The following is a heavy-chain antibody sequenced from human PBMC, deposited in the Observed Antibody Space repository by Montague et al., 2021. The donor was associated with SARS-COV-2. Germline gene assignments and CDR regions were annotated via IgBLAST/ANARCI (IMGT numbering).Heavy chain of an antibody. D-gene: IGHD1-26*01. CDR1: GGSISSSTYY. Sequence: SETLSLTCTVSGGSISSSTYYWGWIRQPPGKGLEWIASIYYSGSTYFNPSLKSRLTISVDTSKNRFSLRLSSVTAADTAIYFCASQSGSYYNYFDLWGQGTLVTVSS. CDR3: ASQSGSYYNYFDL. J-gene: IGHJ4*02. CDR2: IYYSGST. V-gene: IGHV4-39*07.